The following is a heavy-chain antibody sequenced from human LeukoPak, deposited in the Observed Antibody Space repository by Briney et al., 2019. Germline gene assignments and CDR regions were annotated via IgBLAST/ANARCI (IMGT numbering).Heavy chain of an antibody. Sequence: ASVKVSCKASGYTFINYGISWVRQAPGQGLEWMGWISAYNGNTNYAQKLQGRVTMTTDTSTSTAYMELSSLRSEDTAVYYFATQHTVTSFDYWGQGTLVTVSS. CDR3: ATQHTVTSFDY. D-gene: IGHD4-17*01. J-gene: IGHJ4*02. CDR1: GYTFINYG. V-gene: IGHV1-18*01. CDR2: ISAYNGNT.